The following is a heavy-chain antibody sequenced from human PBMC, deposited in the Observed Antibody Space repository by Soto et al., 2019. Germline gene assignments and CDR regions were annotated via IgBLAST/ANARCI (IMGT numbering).Heavy chain of an antibody. CDR2: IFSNDEK. CDR1: GFSLSDSRMA. V-gene: IGHV2-26*01. CDR3: ARINRGGFGDFLS. D-gene: IGHD3-10*01. J-gene: IGHJ4*02. Sequence: QVTLKESGPVLVKPTETLTLTCTVSGFSLSDSRMAVSWIRQPPGKALEWLAHIFSNDEKSYSTSLKSRLTISXDXSKSQVVLTMTNMDPVDTATYYCARINRGGFGDFLSWGQGTLVTVSS.